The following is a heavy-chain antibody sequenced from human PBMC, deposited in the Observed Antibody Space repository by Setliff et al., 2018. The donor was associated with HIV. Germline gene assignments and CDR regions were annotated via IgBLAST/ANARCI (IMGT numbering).Heavy chain of an antibody. Sequence: ASVKVSCKISGYTLTELSIHWVRQAPGKGLEWMANFDPEDGETFYAQKFQGRLTMTEDTSTDTAYMELSSLRSDDTAMYYCATDPGYSSTWYSESLQHWGQGTVVTV. V-gene: IGHV1-24*01. CDR2: FDPEDGET. D-gene: IGHD6-13*01. J-gene: IGHJ1*01. CDR1: GYTLTELS. CDR3: ATDPGYSSTWYSESLQH.